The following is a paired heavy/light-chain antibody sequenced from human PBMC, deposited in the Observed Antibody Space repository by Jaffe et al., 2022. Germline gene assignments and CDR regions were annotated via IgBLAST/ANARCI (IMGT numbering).Heavy chain of an antibody. CDR2: ISAYNGNT. CDR3: ARVGMYSSSWFNRIAYNWFDP. CDR1: GYTFTSYG. D-gene: IGHD6-13*01. Sequence: QVQLVQSGAEVKKPGASVKVSCKASGYTFTSYGISWVRQAPGQGLEWMGWISAYNGNTNYAQKLQGRVTMTTDTSTSTAYMELRSLRSDDTAVYYCARVGMYSSSWFNRIAYNWFDPWGQGTLVTVSS. J-gene: IGHJ5*02. V-gene: IGHV1-18*01.
Light chain of an antibody. J-gene: IGLJ2*01. CDR3: QSYDSSNHDVV. V-gene: IGLV6-57*02. Sequence: NFMLTQPHSVSESPGKTVTISCTGSSGSIASNYVQWYQQRPGSAPTTVIYEDNQRPSGVPDRFSGSIDSSSNSASLTISGLKTEDEADYYCQSYDSSNHDVVFGGGTKLTVL. CDR1: SGSIASNY. CDR2: EDN.